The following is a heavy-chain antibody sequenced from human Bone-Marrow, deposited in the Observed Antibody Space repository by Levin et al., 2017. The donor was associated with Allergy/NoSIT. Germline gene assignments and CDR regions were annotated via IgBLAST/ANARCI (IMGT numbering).Heavy chain of an antibody. Sequence: HSGGSLRLSCVVSGFTLSSHWMTWLRQAPGKGLEWVANINRDGGDKYYVDSVKGRFTISRDNAKDSLFLEMNSLRAEDTAVYYCARGGSGSSWYWRNWGQGTLVTVSS. V-gene: IGHV3-7*01. CDR1: GFTLSSHW. J-gene: IGHJ4*02. D-gene: IGHD6-13*01. CDR3: ARGGSGSSWYWRN. CDR2: INRDGGDK.